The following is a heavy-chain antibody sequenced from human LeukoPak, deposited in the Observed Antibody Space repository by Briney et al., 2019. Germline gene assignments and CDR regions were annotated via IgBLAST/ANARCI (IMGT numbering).Heavy chain of an antibody. CDR1: GGSISSYY. V-gene: IGHV4-59*01. D-gene: IGHD3-22*01. Sequence: SETLSLTCTVSGGSISSYYWSWIRQPPGKGLEWIGYIYYSGSTNYNPSLKSRVTISVDTSKNQFSLKLSSVTAADTAVYYCARSDSSGYYTVFHYWGQGTLVTVSS. CDR2: IYYSGST. CDR3: ARSDSSGYYTVFHY. J-gene: IGHJ4*02.